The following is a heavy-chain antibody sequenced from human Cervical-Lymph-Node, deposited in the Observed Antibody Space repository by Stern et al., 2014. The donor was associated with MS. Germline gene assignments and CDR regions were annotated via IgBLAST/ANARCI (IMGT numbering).Heavy chain of an antibody. CDR3: AKDLGGSYYHYYYGMDV. CDR2: ISYDGSNQ. CDR1: GFTFSSYG. J-gene: IGHJ6*02. V-gene: IGHV3-30*18. Sequence: VQLVESGGGVVQPGRSLRLSCAASGFTFSSYGMHWVRQAPGKGLEWVAVISYDGSNQYYADSGKGRFTISRDNSKNTLYLQMNSLRAEDTAVYYCAKDLGGSYYHYYYGMDVWGQGTTVTVSS. D-gene: IGHD1-26*01.